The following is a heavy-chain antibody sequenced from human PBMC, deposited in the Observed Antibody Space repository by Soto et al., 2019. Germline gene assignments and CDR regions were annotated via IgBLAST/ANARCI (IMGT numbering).Heavy chain of an antibody. D-gene: IGHD3-3*01. J-gene: IGHJ4*02. CDR2: ISGSGGST. CDR3: AMGAYYDFWSGYSFDY. V-gene: IGHV3-23*01. CDR1: GFTFSSYA. Sequence: GGSLRLSCAASGFTFSSYAMSWVRQAPGKGLEWVSAISGSGGSTYYADSVKGRFTISRDNSKNTLYLQMNSLRAEDTAVYYCAMGAYYDFWSGYSFDYWGQGTLVTVSS.